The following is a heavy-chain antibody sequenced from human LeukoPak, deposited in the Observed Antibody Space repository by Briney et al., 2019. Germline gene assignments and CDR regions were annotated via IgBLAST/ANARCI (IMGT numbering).Heavy chain of an antibody. CDR1: GVTFRSYA. V-gene: IGHV3-23*01. J-gene: IGHJ3*02. CDR2: ISGSGGST. Sequence: GGSLRLSCAASGVTFRSYAMSWVRHAPGKGLEWVSAISGSGGSTYYADSVKGRFTISRDNSKNTLYLQMNSLRAEDTAVYYCAKIKGIVLMVYARLAAFDIWGQGTMVTVSS. D-gene: IGHD2-8*01. CDR3: AKIKGIVLMVYARLAAFDI.